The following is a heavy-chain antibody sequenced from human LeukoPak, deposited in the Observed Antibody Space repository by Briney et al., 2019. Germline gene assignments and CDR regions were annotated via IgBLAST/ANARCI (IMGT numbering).Heavy chain of an antibody. CDR1: GFTFSNYA. J-gene: IGHJ3*02. Sequence: QPGGSLRLSCAASGFTFSNYAMTWVRQALANGLEWVSAISGSGGSTYYADSVKGRFTISRDNSKNTLYLQMNSLRAEDTAIYYCAEEGENYAFDIWGQGTMVTVSS. CDR2: ISGSGGST. CDR3: AEEGENYAFDI. D-gene: IGHD2-21*01. V-gene: IGHV3-23*01.